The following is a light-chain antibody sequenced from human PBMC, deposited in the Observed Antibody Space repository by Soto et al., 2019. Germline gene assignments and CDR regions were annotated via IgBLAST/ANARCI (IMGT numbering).Light chain of an antibody. V-gene: IGKV1-6*01. CDR1: QDIGNK. Sequence: AIQLTQSPSSLSASVGDRVTITCRASQDIGNKLGWFQQKPGKAPELLIYSAYKLQSGVPSRFSGSGSGTDFTLTISSLQPEDFATYYCLQDYNYAWTFGQGTKVDIK. CDR3: LQDYNYAWT. J-gene: IGKJ1*01. CDR2: SAY.